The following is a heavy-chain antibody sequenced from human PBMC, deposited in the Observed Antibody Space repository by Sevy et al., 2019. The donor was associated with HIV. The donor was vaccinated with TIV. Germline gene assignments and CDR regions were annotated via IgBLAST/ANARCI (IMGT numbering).Heavy chain of an antibody. CDR3: AKDLAGPGRRYFDY. V-gene: IGHV3-30*02. J-gene: IGHJ4*02. D-gene: IGHD6-13*01. Sequence: GGSLRLSCAASGFIFSNFGMHWVRQVPGKGLEWVTFIRYDGSDKYYAASVKGRFTISRDDSKNTLYLQIDSLRAEDTAIYYCAKDLAGPGRRYFDYWGQGTLVTVSS. CDR2: IRYDGSDK. CDR1: GFIFSNFG.